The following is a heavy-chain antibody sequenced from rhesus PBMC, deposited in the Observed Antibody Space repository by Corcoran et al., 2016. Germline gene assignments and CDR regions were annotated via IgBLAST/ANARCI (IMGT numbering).Heavy chain of an antibody. J-gene: IGHJ4*01. CDR3: ARMSGY. CDR2: IYGSGSST. CDR1: GGSISSNY. D-gene: IGHD1-44*01. Sequence: QLQLQESGPGLVKPSETLSVTCAVSGGSISSNYWSWIRQPPGKGLEWIGRIYGSGSSTNYNPSLKSRVTLSVDTSKNQLSLRLRSVTAADTAVYYCARMSGYWGHGVLVTVSS. V-gene: IGHV4-169*01.